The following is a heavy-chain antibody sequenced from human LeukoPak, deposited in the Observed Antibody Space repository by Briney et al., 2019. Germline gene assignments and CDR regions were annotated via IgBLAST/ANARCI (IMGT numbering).Heavy chain of an antibody. J-gene: IGHJ4*02. CDR1: GFTFSSYA. CDR3: ARERIVGATWTYFDY. Sequence: GGSLRLSCAASGFTFSSYAMHWVRQAPGKGLEWVAVISCDGSNKYYADSVKGRFTISRDNSKNTPYLQMNSLRAEDTAVYYCARERIVGATWTYFDYWGQGTLVTVSS. CDR2: ISCDGSNK. V-gene: IGHV3-30*01. D-gene: IGHD1-26*01.